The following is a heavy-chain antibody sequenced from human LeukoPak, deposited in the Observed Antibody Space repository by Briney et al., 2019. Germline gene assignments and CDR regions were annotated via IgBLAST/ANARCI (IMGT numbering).Heavy chain of an antibody. J-gene: IGHJ5*02. D-gene: IGHD2-15*01. Sequence: GGSLRLSCAASGFTFSSYWMSWVRQAPGKGLEWVANIKQDGSEKYYVDSVKGRFTISRDNAKNSLYLQMNSLRSDDTAVYYCARADIVVVVAASNWFDPWGQGTLVTVSS. CDR1: GFTFSSYW. CDR2: IKQDGSEK. CDR3: ARADIVVVVAASNWFDP. V-gene: IGHV3-7*03.